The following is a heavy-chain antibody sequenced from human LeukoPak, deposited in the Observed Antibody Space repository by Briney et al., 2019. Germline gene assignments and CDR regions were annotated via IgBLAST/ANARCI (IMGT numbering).Heavy chain of an antibody. CDR3: AKDSGLWFGELYLSFDY. V-gene: IGHV3-30*18. D-gene: IGHD3-10*01. Sequence: PGRSLRLSCAASGFTFSSYGMYWVRQAPGKGLEWVAVISFDGSNKYYADSVRGRFTVSRDNSKDTLYLLMNSLRAEDTAVYYCAKDSGLWFGELYLSFDYWGQGTLVTVSS. J-gene: IGHJ4*02. CDR2: ISFDGSNK. CDR1: GFTFSSYG.